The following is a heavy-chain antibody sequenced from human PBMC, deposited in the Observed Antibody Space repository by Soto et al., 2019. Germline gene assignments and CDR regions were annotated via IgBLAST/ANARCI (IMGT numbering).Heavy chain of an antibody. CDR2: ISWNIGSI. J-gene: IGHJ6*04. Sequence: SRRLSCAASGFTFDDYAMHWVRQAPGKGLEWVSGISWNIGSIGYADSVKGRFTISRGNAKNSLYLQMNSLRAEDTALYYCAKESAGNYYYGRDGWGKGTTVNVSS. CDR1: GFTFDDYA. D-gene: IGHD6-19*01. CDR3: AKESAGNYYYGRDG. V-gene: IGHV3-9*01.